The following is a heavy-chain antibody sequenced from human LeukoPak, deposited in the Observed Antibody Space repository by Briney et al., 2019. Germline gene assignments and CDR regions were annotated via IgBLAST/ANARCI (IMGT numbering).Heavy chain of an antibody. Sequence: GESLRLSCAASGFTFSSYEMHWVRQAPGKGLEWVEVISFDGSKKYHADSVMGRFTISRDTSQNTLYLQMTSLRAEDTAVYYCARGGSGWYGRFDYWGQGTLVTVSS. CDR1: GFTFSSYE. D-gene: IGHD6-19*01. CDR2: ISFDGSKK. V-gene: IGHV3-30*04. J-gene: IGHJ4*02. CDR3: ARGGSGWYGRFDY.